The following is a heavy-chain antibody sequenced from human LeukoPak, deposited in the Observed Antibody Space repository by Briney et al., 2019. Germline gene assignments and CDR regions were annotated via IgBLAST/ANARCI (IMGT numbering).Heavy chain of an antibody. D-gene: IGHD3-22*01. Sequence: PGGSLRLSCAASGFMFGSYAMTWVRQAPGKGLEWVSGISGSGGSTYYADSVKGRFTISRDNSKNPLYLQMNSLRAEDTAVYYCAKGSYYDSSGYWRYFEYWGQGTLVTVSS. CDR2: ISGSGGST. J-gene: IGHJ4*02. CDR3: AKGSYYDSSGYWRYFEY. V-gene: IGHV3-23*01. CDR1: GFMFGSYA.